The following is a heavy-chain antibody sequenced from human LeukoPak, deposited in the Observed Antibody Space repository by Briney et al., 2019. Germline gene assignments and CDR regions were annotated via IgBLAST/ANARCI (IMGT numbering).Heavy chain of an antibody. CDR1: GGTFSSYA. V-gene: IGHV1-69*05. Sequence: ASVKVSCKASGGTFSSYAISWVRQAPGQGLEWMGGIIPIFGTANYAQKFQGRVTITTDESTSTAYMELSSLRSEDTAVYYCARMGSRVYDILTGYQYNWFDPWGQGTLVTVSS. CDR2: IIPIFGTA. D-gene: IGHD3-9*01. J-gene: IGHJ5*02. CDR3: ARMGSRVYDILTGYQYNWFDP.